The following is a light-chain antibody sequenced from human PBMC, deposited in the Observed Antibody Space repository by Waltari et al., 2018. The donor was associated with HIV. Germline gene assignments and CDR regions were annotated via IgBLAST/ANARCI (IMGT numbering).Light chain of an antibody. CDR3: MQGTHWPWT. V-gene: IGKV2-30*01. CDR2: KVS. CDR1: QNLVYSAGNTY. Sequence: DVVLTPSPLSLPVPLGQPASISFRSSQNLVYSAGNTYLIWYQQRPGQSPRRLIYKVSNRDSGVPDRFSGSGSGTDFTLKISRVEAEDVGVYYCMQGTHWPWTFGQGTKVEIK. J-gene: IGKJ1*01.